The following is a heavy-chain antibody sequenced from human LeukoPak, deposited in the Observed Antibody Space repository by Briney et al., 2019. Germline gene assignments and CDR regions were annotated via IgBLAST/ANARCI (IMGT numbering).Heavy chain of an antibody. V-gene: IGHV3-15*01. J-gene: IGHJ4*02. CDR3: TTDRGYYDSSGYYYLWSY. CDR1: GFTFSNAW. CDR2: IKSKTDGGAT. D-gene: IGHD3-22*01. Sequence: GGSLRLSCAASGFTFSNAWMSWVRQAPGKGLEWVGRIKSKTDGGATDYAAPVKGRFTISRDDSKNTPYLQMNSLKTEDTAVYYCTTDRGYYDSSGYYYLWSYWGQGTLVTVSS.